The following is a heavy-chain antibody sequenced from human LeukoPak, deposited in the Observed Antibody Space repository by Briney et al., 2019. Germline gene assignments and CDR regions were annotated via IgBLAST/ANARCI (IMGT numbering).Heavy chain of an antibody. CDR1: GGSFSGYY. CDR2: INHSGST. D-gene: IGHD6-13*01. V-gene: IGHV4-34*01. Sequence: SETLSLTCAVYGGSFSGYYWSWIRQPPGKGLEWIGEINHSGSTNYNPSLKSRVTISVDTSKNQFSLKLSSVTAADTAVYYCARGRYSSSWYYFDYWGQGTLVTVSS. CDR3: ARGRYSSSWYYFDY. J-gene: IGHJ4*02.